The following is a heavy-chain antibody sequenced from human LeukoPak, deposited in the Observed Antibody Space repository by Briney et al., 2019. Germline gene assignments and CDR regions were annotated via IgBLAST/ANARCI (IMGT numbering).Heavy chain of an antibody. D-gene: IGHD3-9*01. CDR3: AREWDLTGYYFDY. J-gene: IGHJ4*02. CDR1: GFIFSSYF. CDR2: ISYDGNNK. Sequence: PGRSLRLSCAASGFIFSSYFMHWVRQAPGKGLEWVAVISYDGNNKYYADSVKGRFTISRGNSKNTLYLQMNSLRAEDTAVYYCAREWDLTGYYFDYWGQGTLVTVSS. V-gene: IGHV3-30*04.